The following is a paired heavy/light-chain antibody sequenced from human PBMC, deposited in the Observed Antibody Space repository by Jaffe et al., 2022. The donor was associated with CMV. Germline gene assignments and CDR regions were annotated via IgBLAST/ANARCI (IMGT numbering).Heavy chain of an antibody. Sequence: QVQLVESGGGVVQPGRSLRLSCAASGFTFNNYGMHWVRQAPGKGLEWVAHIWYDGSNENYKESLKGRFTVSRDNSKNTLFLLMNGLTAEDTAIYYCARGSGYEFDYWGQGTLVTVSS. CDR2: IWYDGSNE. D-gene: IGHD5-12*01. CDR3: ARGSGYEFDY. CDR1: GFTFNNYG. V-gene: IGHV3-33*01. J-gene: IGHJ4*02.
Light chain of an antibody. CDR1: ESISSSY. Sequence: EIVLTQSPGTLSLSPGDRATLSCRASESISSSYLSWHQQKPGQAPRLLIHSASIGATGIPDRFSGSGSGTDFTLTINRLEPEDFAVYYCQQYGSSRITFGQGTRLEI. V-gene: IGKV3-20*01. CDR2: SAS. J-gene: IGKJ5*01. CDR3: QQYGSSRIT.